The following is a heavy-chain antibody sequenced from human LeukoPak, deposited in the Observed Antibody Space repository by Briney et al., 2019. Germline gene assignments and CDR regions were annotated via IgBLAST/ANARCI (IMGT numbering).Heavy chain of an antibody. CDR3: AGRGQRYFRD. CDR2: IYKIGST. D-gene: IGHD3-9*01. J-gene: IGHJ1*01. CDR1: GDSISTAY. V-gene: IGHV4-59*08. Sequence: SETLSLICSVSGDSISTAYWSWIRQSPEKGLEWIGYIYKIGSTDYNPSLKSRVTISLDTSKNQLSLSLKSVTAADTAVYYCAGRGQRYFRDWGQGTLVTVSS.